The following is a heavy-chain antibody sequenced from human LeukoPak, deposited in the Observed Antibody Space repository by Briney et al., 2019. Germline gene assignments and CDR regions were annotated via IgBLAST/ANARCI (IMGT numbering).Heavy chain of an antibody. J-gene: IGHJ6*02. V-gene: IGHV1-8*01. Sequence: GASVKVSCKASGYTFTSYDINWVRQATGQGLGWMGWMNPNSGNTGYAQKFQGRVTMTRNTSISTAYMELSSLRSEDTAVYYCARGRSVVVPAKPKRCYYYYGMDVWGQGTTVTVSS. D-gene: IGHD2-2*01. CDR3: ARGRSVVVPAKPKRCYYYYGMDV. CDR2: MNPNSGNT. CDR1: GYTFTSYD.